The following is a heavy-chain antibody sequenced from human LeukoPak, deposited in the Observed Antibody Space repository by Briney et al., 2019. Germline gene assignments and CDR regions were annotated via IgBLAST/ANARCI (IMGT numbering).Heavy chain of an antibody. CDR3: ARDIHSGFDL. CDR1: GFTVRSDW. J-gene: IGHJ3*01. Sequence: PGGSLRLSCAASGFTVRSDWMHWVRQVAGKGLVWVSCVDKDGSSTNYADSVRGRFTICRDNAKNTLYLQMHSLRAEDTAVYYCARDIHSGFDLWGQGTMVTVSS. CDR2: VDKDGSST. V-gene: IGHV3-74*01.